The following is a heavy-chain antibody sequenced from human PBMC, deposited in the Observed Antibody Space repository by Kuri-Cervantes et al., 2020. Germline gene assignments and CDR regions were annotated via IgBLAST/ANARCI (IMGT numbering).Heavy chain of an antibody. J-gene: IGHJ4*02. CDR1: GFTFSSYA. CDR3: EMYSSGWFLGFDY. V-gene: IGHV3-23*01. Sequence: GSLRLSCAASGFTFSSYAMSWVRQAPGKGLEWVSAISGSGGSTYYADSVKGRFTISRDNSKNTLYLQMNSLRAEDTAVYYCEMYSSGWFLGFDYWGQGTLVTVSS. CDR2: ISGSGGST. D-gene: IGHD6-19*01.